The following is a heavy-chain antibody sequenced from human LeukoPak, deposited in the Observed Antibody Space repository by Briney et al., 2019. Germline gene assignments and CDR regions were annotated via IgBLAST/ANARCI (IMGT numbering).Heavy chain of an antibody. CDR3: AREGTSGGLNWLDP. J-gene: IGHJ5*02. V-gene: IGHV4-4*07. CDR2: IYTSGST. CDR1: GGSISSYY. D-gene: IGHD3-10*01. Sequence: PSETLSLTCTVSGGSISSYYWSWIRQPAGKGLEWIGRIYTSGSTNYNPSLKSRVTMSVDTSKNQFSLRLSSVNAADTAVYFCAREGTSGGLNWLDPWGQGTLVTVSS.